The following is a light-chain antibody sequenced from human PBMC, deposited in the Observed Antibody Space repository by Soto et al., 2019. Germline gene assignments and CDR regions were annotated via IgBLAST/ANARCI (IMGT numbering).Light chain of an antibody. Sequence: EIVLTQSPATLSLSPGERATLSCRASQSVSSYLAWYQQKPGQAPRLLIYDPSNRATRIPARFSGSGSGRGFTLPISRLEPEDFAVHYCQQRSNWITFGGGTKVEIK. CDR2: DPS. V-gene: IGKV3-11*02. CDR1: QSVSSY. J-gene: IGKJ4*01. CDR3: QQRSNWIT.